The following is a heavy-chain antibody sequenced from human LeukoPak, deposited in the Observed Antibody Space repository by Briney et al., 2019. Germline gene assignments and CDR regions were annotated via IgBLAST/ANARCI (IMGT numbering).Heavy chain of an antibody. V-gene: IGHV1-2*02. Sequence: ASVKVSCKASGYTFTGYYIHWVRQAPGRGLEWMGWINPNSGAPNYAQNFQGRVTMTRDTSISTVYMELSRLRSDDTAVYYCAQVATDYWGQGTLVTVSS. CDR3: AQVATDY. CDR2: INPNSGAP. CDR1: GYTFTGYY. D-gene: IGHD5-12*01. J-gene: IGHJ4*02.